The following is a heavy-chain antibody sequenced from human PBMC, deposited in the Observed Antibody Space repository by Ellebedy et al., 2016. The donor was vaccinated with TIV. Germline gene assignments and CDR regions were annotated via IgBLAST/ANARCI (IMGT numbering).Heavy chain of an antibody. CDR2: ISSTSRTI. J-gene: IGHJ5*02. V-gene: IGHV3-48*02. CDR3: ARGFFDILTGFYPVGWFDP. Sequence: PGGSLRLSCAASGFTFSSNSMNWVRQAPGKGLEWVSYISSTSRTIYYADSVKGRFTISRDNAKNSLYLQMTSLRDDDKAIYYCARGFFDILTGFYPVGWFDPWGQGTLVTVSS. CDR1: GFTFSSNS. D-gene: IGHD3-9*01.